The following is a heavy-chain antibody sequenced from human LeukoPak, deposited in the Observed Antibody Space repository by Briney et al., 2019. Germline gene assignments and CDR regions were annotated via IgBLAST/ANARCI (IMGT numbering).Heavy chain of an antibody. D-gene: IGHD3-22*01. CDR3: SRGLDSRKLGY. CDR1: GASFSSGDQY. CDR2: IHPSGTL. V-gene: IGHV4-31*03. J-gene: IGHJ4*02. Sequence: PSQTLSLTCTVSGASFSSGDQYWNWIRQSPGKGLEWIGSIHPSGTLYNNPSLESRVTMSMDTSKNQFSLNLNSVTAADTAVYFCSRGLDSRKLGYWGQGTLVTASS.